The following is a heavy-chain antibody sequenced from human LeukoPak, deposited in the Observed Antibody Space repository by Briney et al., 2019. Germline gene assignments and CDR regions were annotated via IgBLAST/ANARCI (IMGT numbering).Heavy chain of an antibody. V-gene: IGHV1-3*01. CDR2: INAGNGNT. Sequence: GASVKVSCKASGYTFTSYAMHWVRQAPGQRLEWMGWINAGNGNTKYSQKFQGRVTITRDTSASTAYMELSSLRSEDTAVYYCARFQASEFRGFDHWGQGTLITVSS. CDR1: GYTFTSYA. D-gene: IGHD3-10*01. J-gene: IGHJ4*02. CDR3: ARFQASEFRGFDH.